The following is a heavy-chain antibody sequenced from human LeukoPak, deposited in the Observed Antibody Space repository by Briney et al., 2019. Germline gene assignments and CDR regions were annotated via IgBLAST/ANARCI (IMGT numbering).Heavy chain of an antibody. CDR1: GFTFSTYS. CDR2: ISSASSYI. CDR3: AREDAFDI. V-gene: IGHV3-21*01. J-gene: IGHJ3*02. Sequence: KPGGSLRLSCAASGFTFSTYSMNWVRQAPGKGLEWVSSISSASSYIYYADSAKGRFTISRDNAKNSLYLQMNSLRAEDTAVYYCAREDAFDIWGQGTMVTVSS.